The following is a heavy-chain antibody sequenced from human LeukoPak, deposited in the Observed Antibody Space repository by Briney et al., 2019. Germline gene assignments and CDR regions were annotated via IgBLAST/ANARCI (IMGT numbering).Heavy chain of an antibody. Sequence: GGSLRLSCTASGFTFSNYAMSWVRQAPGKGLEWVADIKEDGSEKYYVDSVKGRFTISRDNAKNSLYLQMNSLRAEDTAVYYCALNPDYYGSGSFDYWGQGTLVTVSS. CDR2: IKEDGSEK. J-gene: IGHJ4*02. D-gene: IGHD3-10*01. V-gene: IGHV3-7*01. CDR1: GFTFSNYA. CDR3: ALNPDYYGSGSFDY.